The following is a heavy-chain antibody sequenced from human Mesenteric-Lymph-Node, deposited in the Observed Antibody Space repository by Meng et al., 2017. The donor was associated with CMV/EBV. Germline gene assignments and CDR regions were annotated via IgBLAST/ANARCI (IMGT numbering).Heavy chain of an antibody. V-gene: IGHV4-61*01. D-gene: IGHD2-2*02. CDR3: ARGPPYCTSTSCFTFYFDS. Sequence: SETLSLTCTVSGGSVSSGSYYWSWIRQPPGKGLEWIGYIYYSGSTNYNPSLKSRVTISLDTSKSQFSLKLNSVTAADTAVYYCARGPPYCTSTSCFTFYFDSWGQGTLVTVSS. CDR1: GGSVSSGSYY. CDR2: IYYSGST. J-gene: IGHJ4*02.